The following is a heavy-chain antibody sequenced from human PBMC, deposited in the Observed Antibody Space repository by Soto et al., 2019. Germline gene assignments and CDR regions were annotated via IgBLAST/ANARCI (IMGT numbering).Heavy chain of an antibody. CDR2: IAYDGINK. J-gene: IGHJ6*02. D-gene: IGHD1-26*01. V-gene: IGHV3-30-3*01. CDR3: ARGDQYDILHRYNAMDV. Sequence: QVQLVESGGGVVQPGTSLRLSCVASGFTFNKFDMHWIRQTPDKRLQWVAFIAYDGINKYYTGSVKGRFSVSRDNSKNTVSLQMNNLGLEDTATYFCARGDQYDILHRYNAMDVWGPGTTVTISS. CDR1: GFTFNKFD.